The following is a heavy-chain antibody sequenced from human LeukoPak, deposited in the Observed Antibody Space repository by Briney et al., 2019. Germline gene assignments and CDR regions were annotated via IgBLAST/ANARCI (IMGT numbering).Heavy chain of an antibody. CDR3: ARSLTIREGDAFDI. D-gene: IGHD3-10*01. J-gene: IGHJ3*02. CDR2: ISGYNGNT. V-gene: IGHV1-18*01. CDR1: GYTFTTYG. Sequence: ASVKVSCKTSGYTFTTYGILWVRQAPGQGLEWMGWISGYNGNTNLARKLQGRVTMTTDTSTSTAYMELRSLRSDDTAVYYCARSLTIREGDAFDIWGQGTMVTVSS.